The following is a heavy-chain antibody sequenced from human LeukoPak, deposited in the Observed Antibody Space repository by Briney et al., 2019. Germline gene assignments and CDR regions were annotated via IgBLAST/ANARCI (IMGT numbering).Heavy chain of an antibody. Sequence: GASVKVSCKASGYTFTGYYMHWVRQAPGQGLEWMGWINPNSGGTNYAQKFQGRVTMTRDTSISTAYMELSRLRSDDTAVYYCARDPGQLERPPRRTYGMGVWGQGTTVTVSS. CDR1: GYTFTGYY. J-gene: IGHJ6*02. CDR2: INPNSGGT. D-gene: IGHD1-1*01. V-gene: IGHV1-2*02. CDR3: ARDPGQLERPPRRTYGMGV.